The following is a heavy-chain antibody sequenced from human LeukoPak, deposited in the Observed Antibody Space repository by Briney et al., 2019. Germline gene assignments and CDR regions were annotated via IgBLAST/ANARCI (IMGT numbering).Heavy chain of an antibody. Sequence: PGGSLRLSCAASGFTFSSYEMNWVRQAPGKGLEWVSYISSSGSTIYYADSVKGRFTISRDNAKNSLYLQMNSLRAEDTAVYYCARDLIQDSSSWFPNYYYYGMDVRGQGTTVTVSS. J-gene: IGHJ6*02. CDR3: ARDLIQDSSSWFPNYYYYGMDV. CDR2: ISSSGSTI. D-gene: IGHD6-13*01. V-gene: IGHV3-48*03. CDR1: GFTFSSYE.